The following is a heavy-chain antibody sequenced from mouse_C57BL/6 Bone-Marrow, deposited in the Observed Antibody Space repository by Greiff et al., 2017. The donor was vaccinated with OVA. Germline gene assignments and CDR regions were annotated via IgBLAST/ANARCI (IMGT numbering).Heavy chain of an antibody. CDR2: IYPRSGNT. CDR3: ARRYYGNCYFDY. Sequence: VQLQQSGAELARPGASVKLSCKASGYTFTSYGISWVKQRTGQGLEWIGEIYPRSGNTYYNEKFKGKATLTADKSSSTAYMELRRLTSEDSAVYFCARRYYGNCYFDYWGQGTTLTVSS. CDR1: GYTFTSYG. J-gene: IGHJ2*01. V-gene: IGHV1-81*01. D-gene: IGHD2-1*01.